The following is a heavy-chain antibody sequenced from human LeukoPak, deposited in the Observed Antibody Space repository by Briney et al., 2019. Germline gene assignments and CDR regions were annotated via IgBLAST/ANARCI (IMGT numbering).Heavy chain of an antibody. CDR1: SGSISSSSYY. CDR2: IYYSGST. J-gene: IGHJ4*02. Sequence: SETLSLTCTVSSGSISSSSYYWGWIRQPPGKGLEWIGSIYYSGSTYYNPSLKSRVTISVDTSKNQFSLKLSSVTAADTAVYYCARFSSGWDQSDYWGQGTLVTVSS. V-gene: IGHV4-39*01. D-gene: IGHD6-19*01. CDR3: ARFSSGWDQSDY.